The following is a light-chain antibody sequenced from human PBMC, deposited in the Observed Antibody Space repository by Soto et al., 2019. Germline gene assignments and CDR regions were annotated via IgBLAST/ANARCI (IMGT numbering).Light chain of an antibody. V-gene: IGKV1-5*03. CDR1: QSISNW. CDR2: KAS. J-gene: IGKJ1*01. CDR3: QQSGT. Sequence: DIQMTQSPSTLSASVGDRVIITCRASQSISNWLAWYQQKPGKAPNLLIYKASKLESGVPSRFSGTGSGTNFTLTISSLQPDDVASYYCQQSGTFGQGTKVDIK.